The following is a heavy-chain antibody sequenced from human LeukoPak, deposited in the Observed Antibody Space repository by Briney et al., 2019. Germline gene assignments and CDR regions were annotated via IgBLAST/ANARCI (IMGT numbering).Heavy chain of an antibody. D-gene: IGHD4-23*01. CDR3: AKVTTVVSLFDY. J-gene: IGHJ4*02. Sequence: GGSLRLPCAASGFAFSSYAMSWVRQAPGRGLEWVSVVSGSGGTTYYTDSVKGRFTISRDNSKNTLYLQMNSLRAEDTAVYYCAKVTTVVSLFDYWGQGTLVTVSS. V-gene: IGHV3-23*01. CDR1: GFAFSSYA. CDR2: VSGSGGTT.